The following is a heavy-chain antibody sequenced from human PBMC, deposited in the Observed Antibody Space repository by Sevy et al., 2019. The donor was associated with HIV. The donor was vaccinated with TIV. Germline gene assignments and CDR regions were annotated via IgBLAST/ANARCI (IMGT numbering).Heavy chain of an antibody. J-gene: IGHJ5*02. CDR3: AIVVVPAPDGNWFDP. CDR1: GYSFTSYW. D-gene: IGHD2-2*01. Sequence: GESLKISCKGSGYSFTSYWIGWVRQMPGKGLEWMGIIYPGDSDTRYSPSFQGQVTISADKSISTAYLQWSSLKASDTAMYYCAIVVVPAPDGNWFDPWGQGTLVTVSS. CDR2: IYPGDSDT. V-gene: IGHV5-51*01.